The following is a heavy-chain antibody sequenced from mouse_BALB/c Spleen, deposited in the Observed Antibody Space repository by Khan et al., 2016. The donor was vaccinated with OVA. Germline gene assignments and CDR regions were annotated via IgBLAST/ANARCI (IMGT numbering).Heavy chain of an antibody. J-gene: IGHJ3*01. CDR1: GYIFTDYV. CDR2: IYPGSDST. D-gene: IGHD4-1*01. CDR3: ARGGWDVFAY. V-gene: IGHV1-77*01. Sequence: VQLQESGPELVKPGASVKMSCKASGYIFTDYVMNWVKQRTGQGLEWIGQIYPGSDSTYYNEKFKDKATLTADRSSSTAYMQLNSLTSEDSAVYFFARGGWDVFAYWGQGTLVTVSA.